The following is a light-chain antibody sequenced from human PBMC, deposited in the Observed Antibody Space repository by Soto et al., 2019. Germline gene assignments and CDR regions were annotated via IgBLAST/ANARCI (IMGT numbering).Light chain of an antibody. CDR3: QQYYSLPT. CDR1: QSVLERSKNKNY. V-gene: IGKV4-1*01. J-gene: IGKJ1*01. CDR2: WAS. Sequence: DIVMTQSPDSLAVSLGERATINCKSSQSVLERSKNKNYLGGYQQKPGQPPKLLIYWASTRETGVPDRFSASGSGTDFTLTITSLQAEDVAVNYCQQYYSLPTVGQGTKVDSK.